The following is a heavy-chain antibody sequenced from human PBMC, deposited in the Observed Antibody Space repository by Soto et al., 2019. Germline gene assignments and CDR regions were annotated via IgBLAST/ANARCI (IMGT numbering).Heavy chain of an antibody. CDR1: GFNFSSYA. Sequence: QVQLVESGGGVVQPGKSLRLSCAASGFNFSSYAMHWVRQAPGKGLEWVALISYDGRNKYYADSVKGRFTISSDSSKSTLYLQMNSLRAEDTAVYYCARPVGYYADYSASYFDYWGQGTLVTVSS. CDR2: ISYDGRNK. V-gene: IGHV3-30*04. D-gene: IGHD4-17*01. J-gene: IGHJ4*02. CDR3: ARPVGYYADYSASYFDY.